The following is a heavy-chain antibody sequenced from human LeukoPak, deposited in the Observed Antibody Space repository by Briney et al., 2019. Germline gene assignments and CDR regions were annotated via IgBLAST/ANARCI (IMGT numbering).Heavy chain of an antibody. CDR1: GFTFSNYA. CDR3: AKTRPLDSSSWSHGDY. Sequence: PGGSLRLSCAASGFTFSNYAMSWVRQAPGKGLEWDSAISGSGDSTYYGDSVKGRFTISRDNSKNTLYLQMNSLRAEDTAVYYCAKTRPLDSSSWSHGDYWGQGTLVTVSS. D-gene: IGHD6-13*01. J-gene: IGHJ4*02. V-gene: IGHV3-23*01. CDR2: ISGSGDST.